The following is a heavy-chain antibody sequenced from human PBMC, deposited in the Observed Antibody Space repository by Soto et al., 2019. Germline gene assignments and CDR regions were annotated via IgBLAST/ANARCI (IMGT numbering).Heavy chain of an antibody. CDR1: GFTFSSYS. Sequence: GGSLRLSCAASGFTFSSYSMNWVRQAPGKGLEWVSSISSSSSYIYYADSVKGRFTISRDNAKNSLYLQMNSLRAEDTAVYYCARARRIDYINYEGWSYYYDGMAVSSQGTTVTVSS. V-gene: IGHV3-21*01. J-gene: IGHJ6*02. D-gene: IGHD4-4*01. CDR3: ARARRIDYINYEGWSYYYDGMAV. CDR2: ISSSSSYI.